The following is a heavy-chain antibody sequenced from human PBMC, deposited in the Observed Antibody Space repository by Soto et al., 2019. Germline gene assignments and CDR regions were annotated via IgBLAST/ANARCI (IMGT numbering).Heavy chain of an antibody. Sequence: GASVKVSCKASGYTFTSYGISWVRQAPGQGLEWMGWISAYNGNTNYAQKLQGRVTMTTDTSTSTAYMELRSLRSDDTAVYYCARAQRGHSRLPFDYWGQGTLVTVSS. CDR2: ISAYNGNT. J-gene: IGHJ4*02. CDR3: ARAQRGHSRLPFDY. V-gene: IGHV1-18*01. CDR1: GYTFTSYG. D-gene: IGHD2-21*01.